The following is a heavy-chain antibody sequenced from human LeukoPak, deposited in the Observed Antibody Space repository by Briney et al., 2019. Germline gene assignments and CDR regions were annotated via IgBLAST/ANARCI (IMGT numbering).Heavy chain of an antibody. Sequence: SETLSLTCSASGGSISNYYWSWIRQPPAKGLEWIGYIYYTGSTNYNPSLKSRVTISVDTSKNQFSLKLSSVTAADTAVYYCARTIGEFDPWGQGTLVTVSS. CDR2: IYYTGST. J-gene: IGHJ5*02. D-gene: IGHD3-3*01. CDR1: GGSISNYY. V-gene: IGHV4-59*08. CDR3: ARTIGEFDP.